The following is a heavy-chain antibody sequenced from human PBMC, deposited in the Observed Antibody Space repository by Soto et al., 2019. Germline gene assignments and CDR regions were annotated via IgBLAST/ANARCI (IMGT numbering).Heavy chain of an antibody. CDR2: ISAYNGNT. D-gene: IGHD3-3*01. V-gene: IGHV1-18*01. Sequence: QVQLVQSGAEVKKPGASVKVSCKASGYTFTSYGISWVRQAPGQGLEWMGWISAYNGNTNYAQKLQGRVTMTTGTSTSTAYMELRSLRSDDTAVYYCAREGPTYYDFWSGYYANWFDPWGQGTLVTVSS. CDR1: GYTFTSYG. J-gene: IGHJ5*02. CDR3: AREGPTYYDFWSGYYANWFDP.